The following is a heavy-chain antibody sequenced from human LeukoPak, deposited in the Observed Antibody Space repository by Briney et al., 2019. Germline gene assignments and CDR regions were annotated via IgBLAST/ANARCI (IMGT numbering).Heavy chain of an antibody. CDR1: GGSIGSGRYY. D-gene: IGHD2-21*02. J-gene: IGHJ6*03. Sequence: SQTLSLTCSVSGGSIGSGRYYWTWIRQPAGKGLEWIGRLYTNDNTNYDPSLESRVSISVDTSKSQFYLQLTSVTAADTAVYFCARGVVTDDYYMDVWGKGSRSSSP. V-gene: IGHV4-61*02. CDR2: LYTNDNT. CDR3: ARGVVTDDYYMDV.